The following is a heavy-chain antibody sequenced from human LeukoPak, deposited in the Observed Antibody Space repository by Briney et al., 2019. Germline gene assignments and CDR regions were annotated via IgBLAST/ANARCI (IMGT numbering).Heavy chain of an antibody. CDR2: IYYSGST. CDR1: GGSLSSYY. Sequence: GTLSLTCAVSGGSLSSYYWSWVRQAPGKGLEWIGDIYYSGSTNYNPSLKSRGTISVDKSKKQCSLTLRCVTAGDTAVYYCAGANPLTDAFDIWGQGPMAPVSS. V-gene: IGHV4-59*01. J-gene: IGHJ3*02. CDR3: AGANPLTDAFDI.